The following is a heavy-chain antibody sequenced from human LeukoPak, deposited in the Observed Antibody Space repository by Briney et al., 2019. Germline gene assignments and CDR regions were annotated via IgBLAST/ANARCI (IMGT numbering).Heavy chain of an antibody. CDR2: IKQDGSAK. V-gene: IGHV3-7*01. CDR1: GFTFSDFW. J-gene: IGHJ4*02. Sequence: GGSLRLSCAASGFTFSDFWMNWVRQAPGKGLEWVANIKQDGSAKYYVDSVKGRFTISRDNAKNSLYLQMNSLRAEDTAVYYCAREPKLKRWFDCWGQGTLVTVAS. CDR3: AREPKLKRWFDC. D-gene: IGHD5-24*01.